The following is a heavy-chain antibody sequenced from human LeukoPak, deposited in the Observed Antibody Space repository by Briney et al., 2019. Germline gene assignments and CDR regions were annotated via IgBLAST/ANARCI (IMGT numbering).Heavy chain of an antibody. CDR3: ATARGYSGYDFGY. CDR2: ISWNSGSI. J-gene: IGHJ4*02. V-gene: IGHV3-9*01. D-gene: IGHD5-12*01. CDR1: GFTFDDYA. Sequence: GGSLRLSCAASGFTFDDYAMHWVRQAPGKGLEWVSGISWNSGSIGYADSVKGRFTISRDNAKNSLYLQMNSLRAEDTALYYCATARGYSGYDFGYWGRGTLVTVSS.